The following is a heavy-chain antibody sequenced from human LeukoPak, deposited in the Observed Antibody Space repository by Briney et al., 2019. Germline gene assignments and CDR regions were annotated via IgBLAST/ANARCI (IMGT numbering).Heavy chain of an antibody. CDR2: IYYSGST. J-gene: IGHJ4*02. D-gene: IGHD5-24*01. CDR1: GDSISSSSFY. CDR3: ARTHVIDMNGYNFDY. Sequence: SDTLSHTCTVSGDSISSSSFYWAWVRQPRGKGLEWIGSIYYSGSTYYNPSLTRQVTISVDTSKNQFSLKLSSVTAADTAVYYCARTHVIDMNGYNFDYWGQGSLLTLSS. V-gene: IGHV4-39*01.